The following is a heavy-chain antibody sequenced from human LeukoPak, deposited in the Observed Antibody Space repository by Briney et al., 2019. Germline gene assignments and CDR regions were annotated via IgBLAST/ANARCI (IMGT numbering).Heavy chain of an antibody. J-gene: IGHJ4*02. CDR3: ARDRRYSCGY. CDR2: ISGSGDST. V-gene: IGHV3-23*01. CDR1: GFTFSSYA. Sequence: GSLRLSCAASGFTFSSYAMSWVRQAPGKGLEWVSTISGSGDSTYYADSVKGRFTISRDNSKNTLYLQMNSLRAEDTAVYYCARDRRYSCGYWGQGTLVTVSS. D-gene: IGHD5-18*01.